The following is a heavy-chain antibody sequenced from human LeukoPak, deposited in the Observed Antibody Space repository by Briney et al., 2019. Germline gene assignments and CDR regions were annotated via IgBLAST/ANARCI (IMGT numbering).Heavy chain of an antibody. J-gene: IGHJ4*02. V-gene: IGHV4-59*01. CDR1: GASISSYY. CDR3: AGDTVGFDS. D-gene: IGHD4-23*01. Sequence: SETLSLTCTVSGASISSYYWNWIRQPPGRGLEWIGSILYSGSTNYNPSLKSRVSISVDTSKNQFSLKLSSVTAADTAVYYCAGDTVGFDSWGQGALVTVSS. CDR2: ILYSGST.